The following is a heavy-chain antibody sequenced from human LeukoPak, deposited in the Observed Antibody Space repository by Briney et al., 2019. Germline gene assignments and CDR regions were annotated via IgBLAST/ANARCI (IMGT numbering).Heavy chain of an antibody. CDR2: IRYDGSPD. J-gene: IGHJ4*02. CDR3: ARAPKPTWDDY. V-gene: IGHV3-30*02. D-gene: IGHD1-26*01. Sequence: GGSLRLSCAASGFTFNSYAMHWVRQAPGKGLEWVAFIRYDGSPDYNADSVKGRFTISRDNSKNTLYLQMNSLRAEDTAVYYCARAPKPTWDDYWGQGTLVTVSS. CDR1: GFTFNSYA.